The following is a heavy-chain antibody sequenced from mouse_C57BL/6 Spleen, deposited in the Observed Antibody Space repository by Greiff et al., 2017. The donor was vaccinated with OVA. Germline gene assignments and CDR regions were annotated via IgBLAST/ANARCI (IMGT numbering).Heavy chain of an antibody. V-gene: IGHV14-4*01. D-gene: IGHD2-10*01. Sequence: EVQRVESGAELVRPGASVKLSCTASGFHIKDDYMHWVKQRPEQGLEWIGWIVPENGDTEYASKFQGTAPITADPSSNTAYLQLNSLTSEDTAVYYCNPAPTFVRGGVAYWGQGNLVTVSA. CDR2: IVPENGDT. CDR3: NPAPTFVRGGVAY. J-gene: IGHJ3*01. CDR1: GFHIKDDY.